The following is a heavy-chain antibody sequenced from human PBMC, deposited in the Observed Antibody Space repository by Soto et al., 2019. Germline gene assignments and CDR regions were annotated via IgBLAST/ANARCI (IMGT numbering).Heavy chain of an antibody. Sequence: GGSLRLSCAASGFTFSSNAMTWVRRAPGKGLEWVSVITNTGGDTLYADSVKGRFTMSRDNSENILYLQMNSLRAEDTAIYYCARASGESYPGSRVFDSWGQGTRVTVSS. CDR2: ITNTGGDT. J-gene: IGHJ4*02. V-gene: IGHV3-23*01. CDR3: ARASGESYPGSRVFDS. D-gene: IGHD3-10*01. CDR1: GFTFSSNA.